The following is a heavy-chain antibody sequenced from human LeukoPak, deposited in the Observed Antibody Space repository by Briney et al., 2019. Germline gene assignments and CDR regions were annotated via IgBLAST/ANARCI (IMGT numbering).Heavy chain of an antibody. V-gene: IGHV3-21*01. CDR3: ARDPQYYYDSSGFSWFDP. CDR2: ISSSSSYI. CDR1: GFTFSSYS. J-gene: IGHJ5*02. Sequence: GGSLRLSCAASGFTFSSYSMNWVRQAPGKGLEWVSSISSSSSYIYYADSVKGRFTISRDNAKNSLYLQMNSLRAEDTAVYYCARDPQYYYDSSGFSWFDPWGQGTLVTVSS. D-gene: IGHD3-22*01.